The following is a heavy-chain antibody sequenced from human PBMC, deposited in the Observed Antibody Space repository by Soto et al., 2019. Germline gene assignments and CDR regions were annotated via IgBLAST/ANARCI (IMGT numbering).Heavy chain of an antibody. J-gene: IGHJ5*02. CDR3: TRDLGWYENWFDP. Sequence: TLSLTCTVSGGSVSSASDYWSWIRQPPGKGLEWIGYIYNSGNTNYNPSLKSRVAMSVDTSKNQFSLKLNSVTAADTAVYYCTRDLGWYENWFDPWG. CDR1: GGSVSSASDY. D-gene: IGHD6-19*01. V-gene: IGHV4-61*01. CDR2: IYNSGNT.